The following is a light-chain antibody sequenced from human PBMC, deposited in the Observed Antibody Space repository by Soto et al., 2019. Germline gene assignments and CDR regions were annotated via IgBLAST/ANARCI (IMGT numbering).Light chain of an antibody. CDR2: NNN. J-gene: IGLJ3*02. V-gene: IGLV1-44*01. CDR1: SSNIGSNT. Sequence: QSVLTQPPSASETPGQRVTISCSGSSSNIGSNTVNWYRQLPGTAPKLLVYNNNQRPSGVPDRFSGSKSGTSASLAISGLQSEDEADYYCCSYTSSSIRVFGGGTKLTVL. CDR3: CSYTSSSIRV.